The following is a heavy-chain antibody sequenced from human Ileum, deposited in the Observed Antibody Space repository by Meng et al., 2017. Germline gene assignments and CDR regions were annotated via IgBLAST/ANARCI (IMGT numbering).Heavy chain of an antibody. V-gene: IGHV4-61*01. D-gene: IGHD3-22*01. CDR2: MYFSGST. Sequence: GQLQESGPGLVRPSETLSLTCTISGGSVNTGSYYWSWIRQPPGKGLEWIGYMYFSGSTKYNASLKSRVSISVDTSKKQFSLNLTSVTAADTAVYYCARGHYDKYFDSWGQGTLSPSPQ. J-gene: IGHJ4*02. CDR1: GGSVNTGSYY. CDR3: ARGHYDKYFDS.